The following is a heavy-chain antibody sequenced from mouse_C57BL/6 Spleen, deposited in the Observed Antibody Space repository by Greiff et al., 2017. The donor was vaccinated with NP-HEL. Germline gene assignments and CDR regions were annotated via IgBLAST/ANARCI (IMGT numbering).Heavy chain of an antibody. CDR1: GFTFSSYA. CDR3: TREGYSDWYFDV. CDR2: ISSGGDYI. J-gene: IGHJ1*03. V-gene: IGHV5-9-1*02. Sequence: EVKVVESGEGLVKPGGSLKLSCAASGFTFSSYAMSWVRQTPEKRLEWVAYISSGGDYIYYADTVKGRFTISRDNARNTLYLQMSSLKSEDTAMYYCTREGYSDWYFDVWGTGTTVTVSS. D-gene: IGHD2-12*01.